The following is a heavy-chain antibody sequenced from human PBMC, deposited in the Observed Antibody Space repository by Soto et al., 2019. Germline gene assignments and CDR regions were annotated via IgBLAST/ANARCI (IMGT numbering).Heavy chain of an antibody. J-gene: IGHJ4*02. CDR3: ARVGYSSSWYFDY. CDR2: IYYSGST. V-gene: IGHV4-59*01. D-gene: IGHD6-13*01. CDR1: GGSISSYY. Sequence: PSETLSLTCTVSGGSISSYYWSWIRQPPGKGLEWIGYIYYSGSTNYNPSLKSRVTISVDTSKNQFSLKLSSVTAADTAVYYCARVGYSSSWYFDYWGQGTLVTVS.